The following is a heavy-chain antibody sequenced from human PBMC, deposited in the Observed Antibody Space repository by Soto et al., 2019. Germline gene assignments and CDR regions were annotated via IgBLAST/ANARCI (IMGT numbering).Heavy chain of an antibody. CDR1: GFTFSSYA. CDR3: AKDGAQPVRNNWFDP. V-gene: IGHV3-23*01. D-gene: IGHD6-6*01. J-gene: IGHJ5*02. Sequence: EVQLLESGGGLVQSGGSLRLSCAASGFTFSSYAMSWVRQAPGKGLEWVSAISGSGGSTYYADSVKGRFTISRDNSKNTMYLQMNSLRAEDTAVYYCAKDGAQPVRNNWFDPWGQGTLVTVSS. CDR2: ISGSGGST.